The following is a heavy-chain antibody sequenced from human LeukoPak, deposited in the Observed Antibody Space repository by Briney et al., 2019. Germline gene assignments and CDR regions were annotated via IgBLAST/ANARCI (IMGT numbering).Heavy chain of an antibody. CDR1: GFTFSTYV. Sequence: GGSLSLSCSVSGFTFSTYVMNWVRQAPGKGLEYVSAISSNGDNTYYADSVKGRFTISRDNSKNTLYLQMSSLRADDTSVYYCVRWTFYWGQGSLVTVSS. V-gene: IGHV3-64D*06. CDR2: ISSNGDNT. J-gene: IGHJ4*02. CDR3: VRWTFY. D-gene: IGHD3-16*01.